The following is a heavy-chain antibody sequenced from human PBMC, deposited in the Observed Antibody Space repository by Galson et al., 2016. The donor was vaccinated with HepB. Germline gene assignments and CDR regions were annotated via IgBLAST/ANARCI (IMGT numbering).Heavy chain of an antibody. CDR1: GFTFSSYW. V-gene: IGHV3-7*03. Sequence: SLRLSCAASGFTFSSYWMSWVRQAPGKGLEWVANVTRDGSERNYVDSVKGRFTISRDNAKNSLFLQMNSLRVEDTAVYYCARGANRGRPFDYWGQGTLVTVSS. CDR2: VTRDGSER. J-gene: IGHJ4*02. D-gene: IGHD3-10*01. CDR3: ARGANRGRPFDY.